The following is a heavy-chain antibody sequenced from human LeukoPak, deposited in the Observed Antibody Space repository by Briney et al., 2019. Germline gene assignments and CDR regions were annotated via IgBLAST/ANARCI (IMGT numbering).Heavy chain of an antibody. D-gene: IGHD1-26*01. V-gene: IGHV3-21*01. CDR1: GFTFSSYS. J-gene: IGHJ3*02. CDR2: ISSSSSYI. Sequence: GGSLRLSCAASGFTFSSYSMSWVRQAPGKGLEWVSSISSSSSYIYYADSVKGRFTISRDYAKNSLYLQMNSLRAEDTAVYYCARDRGATLIAFDIWGQGTMVTVSS. CDR3: ARDRGATLIAFDI.